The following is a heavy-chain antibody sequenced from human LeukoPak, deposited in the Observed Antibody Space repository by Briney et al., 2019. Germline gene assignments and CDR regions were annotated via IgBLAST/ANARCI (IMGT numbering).Heavy chain of an antibody. CDR3: ARDRPSGGYYYYYYMDV. J-gene: IGHJ6*03. V-gene: IGHV4-4*07. CDR2: IYTSGST. D-gene: IGHD3-16*01. Sequence: SETLSLTCTVSGGSISSYYWSWIRQPAGKGLEWIGRIYTSGSTNYNPSLKSRVTMSVDTSKNQFSLKLSSVTAADTAVYYCARDRPSGGYYYYYYMDVWGQGTLVTVSS. CDR1: GGSISSYY.